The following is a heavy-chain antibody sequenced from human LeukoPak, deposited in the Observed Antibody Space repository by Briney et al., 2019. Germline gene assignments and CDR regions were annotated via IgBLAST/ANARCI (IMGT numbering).Heavy chain of an antibody. CDR1: GFTFTSSA. J-gene: IGHJ6*04. Sequence: GTSVRVSCKASGFTFTSSAVQWVRQARGQGLEWIGWIFVGSGNTNYAQKFQERVTITRDMSTSTAYMELSSLRSEDTAVYYCAADRLLWFGELPIHGMDVWGKGTTVTVSS. CDR3: AADRLLWFGELPIHGMDV. CDR2: IFVGSGNT. D-gene: IGHD3-10*01. V-gene: IGHV1-58*01.